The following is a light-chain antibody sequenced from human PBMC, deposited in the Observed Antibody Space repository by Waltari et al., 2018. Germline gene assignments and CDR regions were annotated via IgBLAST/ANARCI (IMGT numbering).Light chain of an antibody. CDR1: GPNLGAGFD. Sequence: QSVLTQPPSVSGAPGQRVTIACTGSGPNLGAGFDATWYQQLPRAAPKLLIYGSTSRPLGVPDRFFGSTSGTSASLAITGLQAEDEADYYCQSYDTSLSVVFGGGTKLTVL. J-gene: IGLJ3*02. CDR3: QSYDTSLSVV. V-gene: IGLV1-40*01. CDR2: GST.